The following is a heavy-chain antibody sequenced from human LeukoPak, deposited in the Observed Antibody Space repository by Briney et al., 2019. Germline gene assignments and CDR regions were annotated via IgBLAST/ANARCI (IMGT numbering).Heavy chain of an antibody. CDR3: AGDRSPYYDILTGYSYYYYYMDV. J-gene: IGHJ6*03. V-gene: IGHV4-59*01. CDR1: GGSISSYY. CDR2: IYYSGST. D-gene: IGHD3-9*01. Sequence: SETLSLTCTVSGGSISSYYWSWIRQPPGKGLEWIGYIYYSGSTNYNPSLKSRVTISVDTSKNQFSLKLSSVTAADTAVYYCAGDRSPYYDILTGYSYYYYYMDVWGKGTTVTVSS.